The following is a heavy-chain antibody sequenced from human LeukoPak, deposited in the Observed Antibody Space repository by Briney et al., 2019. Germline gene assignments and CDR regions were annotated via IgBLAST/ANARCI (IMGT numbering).Heavy chain of an antibody. CDR3: ARIDYATFDC. J-gene: IGHJ4*02. CDR2: IYYSGST. Sequence: SETLSLTCTVSGGSINSYYWSWIRQPPGRGLEWIGDIYYSGSTIYNPSLKSRVTISVDTSENQFSLNLRSVTAADTAVYYCARIDYATFDCWGPGTLVTVSS. D-gene: IGHD3-16*01. CDR1: GGSINSYY. V-gene: IGHV4-59*01.